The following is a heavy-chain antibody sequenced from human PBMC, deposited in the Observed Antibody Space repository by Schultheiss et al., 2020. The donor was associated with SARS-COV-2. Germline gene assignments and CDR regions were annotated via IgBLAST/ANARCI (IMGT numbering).Heavy chain of an antibody. CDR3: ARVPPHFWSAYLDY. J-gene: IGHJ4*02. V-gene: IGHV3-7*03. CDR1: GFTFSSYW. D-gene: IGHD3-3*01. Sequence: GESLKISCAASGFTFSSYWMSWVRQAPGKGLEWVANIKQDGSEKYYVDSVKGRFTISRDNAKNSLYLQMNSLRAEDTAVYYCARVPPHFWSAYLDYWGQGTLVTVSS. CDR2: IKQDGSEK.